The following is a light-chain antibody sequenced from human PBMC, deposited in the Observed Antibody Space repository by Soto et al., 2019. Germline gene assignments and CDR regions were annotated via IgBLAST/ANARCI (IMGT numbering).Light chain of an antibody. CDR1: SSDVGSYNR. CDR3: SSFTISNTYV. J-gene: IGLJ1*01. Sequence: QSVLTQPPSVSGSPGQSVAISCSGTSSDVGSYNRVPWYQQPPGTAPKLMIFDVSNRPSGVPDRFSGSKSGNTASLTISGLQAEDEADYYCSSFTISNTYVFGTGTKVTVL. V-gene: IGLV2-18*02. CDR2: DVS.